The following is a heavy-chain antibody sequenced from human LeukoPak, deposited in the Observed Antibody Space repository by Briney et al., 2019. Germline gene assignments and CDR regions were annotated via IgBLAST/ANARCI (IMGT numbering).Heavy chain of an antibody. D-gene: IGHD6-19*01. CDR1: GFTFSSYS. Sequence: GGSLRLSCAASGFTFSSYSMNWVRQAPGKGLEWVSSISSGSSYIYYVDSVKGRFTISRDNAKNSLYLQMNSLRAEDTAVYYCARASSGLTLCEQYWGQGTLVTVSS. CDR3: ARASSGLTLCEQY. CDR2: ISSGSSYI. J-gene: IGHJ4*02. V-gene: IGHV3-21*01.